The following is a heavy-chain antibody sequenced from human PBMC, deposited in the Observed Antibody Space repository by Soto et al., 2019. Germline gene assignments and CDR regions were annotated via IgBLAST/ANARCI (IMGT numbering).Heavy chain of an antibody. V-gene: IGHV3-7*01. D-gene: IGHD1-1*01. J-gene: IGHJ6*03. Sequence: EVQLVESGGGLVQPGGSLRLSCAASGFTFSRYWMSWVRQAPGKGLEWVANIKQDGSEKYYVDSVKGRFTISRDNAKNSLYLQMNSLRAEDTAVYYCARVQLELRGYYYYYMDVWGKGTTVTVSS. CDR3: ARVQLELRGYYYYYMDV. CDR1: GFTFSRYW. CDR2: IKQDGSEK.